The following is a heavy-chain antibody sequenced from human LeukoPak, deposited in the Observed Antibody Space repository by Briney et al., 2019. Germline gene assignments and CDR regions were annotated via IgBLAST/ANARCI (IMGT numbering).Heavy chain of an antibody. Sequence: TGGSLRLSCAGSGFTFSSYVMHWIRQAPGKGLDRVGVISSDGTEKYYADSVKGRFTISRDNSKNTLYLQMNSLRPEDTAVFYCVRTQAHSDSFGYYHFDYWGQGTLVTVSS. V-gene: IGHV3-30*01. D-gene: IGHD3-22*01. CDR1: GFTFSSYV. CDR2: ISSDGTEK. CDR3: VRTQAHSDSFGYYHFDY. J-gene: IGHJ4*02.